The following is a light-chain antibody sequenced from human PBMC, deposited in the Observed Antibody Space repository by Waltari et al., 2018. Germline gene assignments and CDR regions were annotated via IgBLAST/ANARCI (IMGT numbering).Light chain of an antibody. J-gene: IGKJ3*01. CDR2: EAS. V-gene: IGKV1-33*01. Sequence: DIQTTQSPSSLSASVGDRVTITCQASQDIKKYLNWYQHKPGKAPKLLIHEASNLEAGVPSRFSGSGFGTSFTLTISSLQPDDIATYYCQRYDSLPRTFGPGTKVDI. CDR3: QRYDSLPRT. CDR1: QDIKKY.